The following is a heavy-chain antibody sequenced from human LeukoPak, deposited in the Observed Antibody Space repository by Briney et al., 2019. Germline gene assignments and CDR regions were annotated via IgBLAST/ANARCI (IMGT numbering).Heavy chain of an antibody. CDR2: IVGSGGNM. V-gene: IGHV3-23*01. CDR3: AKGLTWDSTSCSD. D-gene: IGHD2-2*01. CDR1: GFSFSSYA. Sequence: GGSVRLSCAASGFSFSSYAMSWVRQAPGKGLEWVSAIVGSGGNMYYADSVKGRFTISRDNFKSTLYLQMNSLRAEDTAVYYCAKGLTWDSTSCSDWGQGTLVTVSS. J-gene: IGHJ4*02.